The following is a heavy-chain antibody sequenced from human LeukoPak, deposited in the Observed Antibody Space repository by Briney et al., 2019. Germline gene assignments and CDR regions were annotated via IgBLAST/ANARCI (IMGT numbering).Heavy chain of an antibody. CDR1: GDSVSSNSAA. J-gene: IGHJ4*02. CDR2: TYYRSKWYN. Sequence: PSQTLSLTCAISGDSVSSNSAAWNWIRQSPSRGLEWLVRTYYRSKWYNDYAVSVRSRITIKPDTSKSQFSLQLNSVTPEDTAVHYCARDKYYDTSASYYFDYWGQGTPVTVSS. CDR3: ARDKYYDTSASYYFDY. D-gene: IGHD3-22*01. V-gene: IGHV6-1*01.